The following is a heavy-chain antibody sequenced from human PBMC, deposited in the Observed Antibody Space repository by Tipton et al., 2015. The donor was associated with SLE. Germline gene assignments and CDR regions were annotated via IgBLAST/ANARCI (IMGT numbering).Heavy chain of an antibody. CDR3: ARSAVADHFDY. J-gene: IGHJ4*02. Sequence: TLSLTCTVSGGSISSSSYYWGWIRQPPGKGLEWIGSIYYSGSTNYNPSLKSRVTISVDTSKNQFSLKLSSVTAADTAVYYCARSAVADHFDYWGQGNLVTVSS. CDR2: IYYSGST. D-gene: IGHD6-19*01. CDR1: GGSISSSSYY. V-gene: IGHV4-39*07.